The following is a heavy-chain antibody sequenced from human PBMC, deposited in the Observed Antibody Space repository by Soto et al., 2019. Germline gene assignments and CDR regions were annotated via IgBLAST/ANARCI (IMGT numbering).Heavy chain of an antibody. CDR1: GYTFTSYG. CDR2: ISAHNGNT. V-gene: IGHV1-18*01. D-gene: IGHD1-1*01. CDR3: ARGRYGDY. Sequence: QVHLVQSGAEVKKPGASVKVSCKASGYTFTSYGITWVRQAPGQGLEWMGWISAHNGNTDYAQKLQGRVIVTRDTSTSRAHMELRSLRSDDTAVYYCARGRYGDYWGQGALVTVSS. J-gene: IGHJ4*02.